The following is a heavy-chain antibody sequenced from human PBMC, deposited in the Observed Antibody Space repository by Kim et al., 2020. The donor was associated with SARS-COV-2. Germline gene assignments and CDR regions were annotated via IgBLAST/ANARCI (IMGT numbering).Heavy chain of an antibody. Sequence: PAIKSRVAISVDKSKNQFALKLSAVTAADTAVYYCARSITIFGVVITFDYWGQGTLVTVSS. CDR3: ARSITIFGVVITFDY. V-gene: IGHV4-4*02. D-gene: IGHD3-3*01. J-gene: IGHJ4*02.